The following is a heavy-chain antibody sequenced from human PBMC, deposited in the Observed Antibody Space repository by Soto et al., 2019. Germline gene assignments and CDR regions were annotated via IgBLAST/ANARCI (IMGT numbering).Heavy chain of an antibody. Sequence: QVQLVQSGAEVKKPGASVKVSCKASGYTFSTYGISWVRQAPGQGLEWMGWISAYNGNTIYAQQLQVRVTMTTDTSTSTAYMALRSLRSDDTAVYYCARDLIAARPGWCDPWGQGTLVTVSS. CDR1: GYTFSTYG. CDR3: ARDLIAARPGWCDP. CDR2: ISAYNGNT. D-gene: IGHD6-6*01. V-gene: IGHV1-18*01. J-gene: IGHJ5*02.